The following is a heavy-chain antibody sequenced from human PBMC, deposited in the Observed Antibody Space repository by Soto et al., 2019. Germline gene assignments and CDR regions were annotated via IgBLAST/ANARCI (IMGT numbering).Heavy chain of an antibody. J-gene: IGHJ4*02. CDR3: ARRWGYSFDY. CDR2: IYYSGST. D-gene: IGHD7-27*01. V-gene: IGHV4-39*01. Sequence: QLQLQESGPGLVKPSETLSLTCTVSGGSISSYYWGWIRRPPGKGLEWIGSIYYSGSTYYNPSLKSRVNISVDTSKNQCSLKLSSVTAADTAVYYCARRWGYSFDYWGQGTLVTVSS. CDR1: GGSISSYY.